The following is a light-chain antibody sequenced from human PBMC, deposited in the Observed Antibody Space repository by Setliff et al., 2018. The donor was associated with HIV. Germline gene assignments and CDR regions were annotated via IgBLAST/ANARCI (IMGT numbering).Light chain of an antibody. CDR1: GSDVAGYTY. Sequence: QSAVAQPASVSGSPGQSITTACTETGSDVAGYTYVSWYQQHPGKAPKLIIYDVGKRPSGVSNRFSGSKSGNTASLTISGLQAEDEADYYCSSYTSSNTFYVFATGTKVTVL. J-gene: IGLJ1*01. CDR2: DVG. V-gene: IGLV2-14*01. CDR3: SSYTSSNTFYV.